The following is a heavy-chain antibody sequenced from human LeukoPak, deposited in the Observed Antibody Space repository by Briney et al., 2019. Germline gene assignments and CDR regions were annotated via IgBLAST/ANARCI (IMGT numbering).Heavy chain of an antibody. Sequence: GGSLRLSCAASGFTFSSYWMSWVRQAPGKGLEWVANIKQDGSEKYYVDSVKGRFTTSRDNAKNSLYLQMNSLRAEDTAVYYCARGRIVVVVALNYYYGMDVWGQGTTVTVSS. CDR2: IKQDGSEK. J-gene: IGHJ6*02. CDR3: ARGRIVVVVALNYYYGMDV. V-gene: IGHV3-7*01. CDR1: GFTFSSYW. D-gene: IGHD2-15*01.